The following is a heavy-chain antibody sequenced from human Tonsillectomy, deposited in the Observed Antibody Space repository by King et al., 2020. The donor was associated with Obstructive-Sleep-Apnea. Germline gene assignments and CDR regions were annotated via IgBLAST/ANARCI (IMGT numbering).Heavy chain of an antibody. CDR3: AKGPFDYDPFDY. CDR2: ISGNGGST. D-gene: IGHD4/OR15-4a*01. CDR1: GFTFRSFA. Sequence: VQLVESGGGLVQPGGSLRLSCAASGFTFRSFAVMWVRQAPGKGLEWGSSISGNGGSTYYADSVKGRFSIYRDNSKNTADLQMNSLRAEDTAVYYCAKGPFDYDPFDYWGQGTLVTVSS. V-gene: IGHV3-23*04. J-gene: IGHJ4*02.